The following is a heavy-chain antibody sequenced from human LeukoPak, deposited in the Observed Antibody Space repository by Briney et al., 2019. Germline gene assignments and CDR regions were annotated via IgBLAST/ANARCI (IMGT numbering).Heavy chain of an antibody. J-gene: IGHJ4*02. CDR1: GFTFSSYA. V-gene: IGHV3-30-3*01. D-gene: IGHD4-17*01. Sequence: GGSLRLSCAASGFTFSSYAMHWVRQAPGKGLEWVAVISYDGSNKYYADSVKGRFTISRDNSKNTLYLQMNSLRAEDTAVYYCARDRELDYGDYVSTLPSYYFDYWGQGTLVTVSS. CDR2: ISYDGSNK. CDR3: ARDRELDYGDYVSTLPSYYFDY.